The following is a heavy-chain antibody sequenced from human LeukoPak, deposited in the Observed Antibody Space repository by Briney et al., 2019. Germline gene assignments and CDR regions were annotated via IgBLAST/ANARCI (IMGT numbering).Heavy chain of an antibody. CDR1: GFTFSNYG. CDR3: AREEGGAGLYGFDI. J-gene: IGHJ3*02. D-gene: IGHD1-26*01. CDR2: ISSSSDYI. Sequence: GGSLRLSCAASGFTFSNYGMHWVRQAPGKGLEWVSSISSSSDYIYYADSLKGRFTISRDNAKNSLYLQMNSLRAEDTAVYYCAREEGGAGLYGFDIWGQGTMVTVSS. V-gene: IGHV3-21*01.